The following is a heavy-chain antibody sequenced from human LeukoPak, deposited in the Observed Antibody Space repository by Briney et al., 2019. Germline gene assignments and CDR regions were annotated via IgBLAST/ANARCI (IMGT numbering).Heavy chain of an antibody. CDR2: IYYSGST. V-gene: IGHV4-39*01. CDR3: ARGLRFLEWLFGNWFDP. CDR1: GGSISSSSYY. J-gene: IGHJ5*02. Sequence: SETLSLTCTVSGGSISSSSYYWGWIRQPPGKGLEWIGSIYYSGSTYYNPSLKSRVTISVDTSKNQFSLKLSSVTAADTAVYYCARGLRFLEWLFGNWFDPWGQGILVTVSS. D-gene: IGHD3-3*01.